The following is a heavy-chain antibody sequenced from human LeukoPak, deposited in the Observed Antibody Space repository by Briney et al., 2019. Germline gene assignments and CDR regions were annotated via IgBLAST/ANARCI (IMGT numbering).Heavy chain of an antibody. CDR1: GFTFSSYA. Sequence: GRSLRLSCAASGFTFSSYAMHWVRQAPGKGLEWVAVISYDGSNKYYADSVKGRFTISRDNSKNTLYLQMNSLRAEDTAVYYCAKNQVGATNRFDYWGQGTLVTVSS. CDR3: AKNQVGATNRFDY. J-gene: IGHJ4*02. V-gene: IGHV3-30-3*02. D-gene: IGHD1-26*01. CDR2: ISYDGSNK.